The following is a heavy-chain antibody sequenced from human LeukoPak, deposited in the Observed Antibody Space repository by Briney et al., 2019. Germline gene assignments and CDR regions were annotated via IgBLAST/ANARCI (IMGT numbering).Heavy chain of an antibody. CDR2: INPNSGGT. CDR3: ARYIDYGDYALQLGY. Sequence: ASVKVSCKASGYTFTGYYMHWVRQAPGQGLEWMGWINPNSGGTNYAQKFQGRVTMTRDTSISTAYMELSSLKASDTAMYYCARYIDYGDYALQLGYWGQGTLVTVSS. V-gene: IGHV1-2*02. J-gene: IGHJ4*02. CDR1: GYTFTGYY. D-gene: IGHD4-17*01.